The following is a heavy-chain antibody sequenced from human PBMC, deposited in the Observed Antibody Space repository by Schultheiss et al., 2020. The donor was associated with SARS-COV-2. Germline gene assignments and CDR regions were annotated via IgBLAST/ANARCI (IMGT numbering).Heavy chain of an antibody. CDR2: IYYSGST. Sequence: SETLSLTCTVSGGSISSSSYYWGWIRQPPGKGLEWIGSIYYSGSTNYNPSLKSRVTISVDTSKNQFSLKLSSVTAADTAVYYCARASDFWSGYSGSVYMDVWGKETTVTVSS. CDR1: GGSISSSSYY. D-gene: IGHD3-3*01. V-gene: IGHV4-39*07. CDR3: ARASDFWSGYSGSVYMDV. J-gene: IGHJ6*03.